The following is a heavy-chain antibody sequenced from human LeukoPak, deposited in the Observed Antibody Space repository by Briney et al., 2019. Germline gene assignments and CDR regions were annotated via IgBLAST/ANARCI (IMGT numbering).Heavy chain of an antibody. V-gene: IGHV1-46*01. D-gene: IGHD3-10*01. J-gene: IGHJ5*02. Sequence: ASVTVSCKASGYTFTSYYMHWVRQAPGQGLEWMGIINPSGGSTSYAQKFQGRVTMTRDTSTSTVYMELSSLRSEDTAVYYCARDSSMVRGVSEDWFDPWGQGTLVTVSS. CDR2: INPSGGST. CDR1: GYTFTSYY. CDR3: ARDSSMVRGVSEDWFDP.